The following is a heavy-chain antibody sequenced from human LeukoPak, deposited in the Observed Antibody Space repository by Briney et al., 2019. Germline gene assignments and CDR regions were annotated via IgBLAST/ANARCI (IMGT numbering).Heavy chain of an antibody. D-gene: IGHD3-9*01. V-gene: IGHV5-10-1*01. CDR3: ASSYDILTGYYSHPFDY. Sequence: GESLKITCKGSGYSFTSYWISWVRQMPGKGLEWMGRIDPSDSYTNYSPSFQGHVTISADKSISTAYLQWSSLKASDTAMYYCASSYDILTGYYSHPFDYWGQGTLVTVSS. CDR1: GYSFTSYW. CDR2: IDPSDSYT. J-gene: IGHJ4*02.